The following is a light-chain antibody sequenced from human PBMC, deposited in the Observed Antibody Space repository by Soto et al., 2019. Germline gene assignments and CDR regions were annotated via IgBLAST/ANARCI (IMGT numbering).Light chain of an antibody. CDR1: QTLVNNF. CDR3: HHYGSAPWT. CDR2: GAS. Sequence: EIVLTQSPGTLSLSPGERASLSCRASQTLVNNFLAWYQQKPGQAPRLLIYGASSRATGVSDRFAGGGSGTDFTLTISRLEPDDFAFYYCHHYGSAPWTFGQGTKVEIK. J-gene: IGKJ1*01. V-gene: IGKV3-20*01.